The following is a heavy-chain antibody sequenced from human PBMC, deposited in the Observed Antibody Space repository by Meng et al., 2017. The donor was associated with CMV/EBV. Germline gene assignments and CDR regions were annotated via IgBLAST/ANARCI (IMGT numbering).Heavy chain of an antibody. CDR1: GFTVSSNY. CDR2: IYSGGST. V-gene: IGHV3-53*01. J-gene: IGHJ6*02. D-gene: IGHD3-3*01. CDR3: ARVATVRFLEVSGMDV. Sequence: GESLKISCAASGFTVSSNYMSWVCQAPGKGLEWVSVIYSGGSTYYADSVKGRFTISRDNSKNTLYLQMNSLRAEDTAVYYCARVATVRFLEVSGMDVWGQGTTVTVSS.